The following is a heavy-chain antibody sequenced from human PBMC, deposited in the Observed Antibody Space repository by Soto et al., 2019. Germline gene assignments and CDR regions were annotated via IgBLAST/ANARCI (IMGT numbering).Heavy chain of an antibody. CDR1: GFTFSNYA. CDR2: ILYDGSNE. Sequence: SLRLSCAASGFTFSNYAMHWVRQAPGKGLEWVAVILYDGSNEYYADSVKGRFTVSRDNSKNTLYLQMNSLRAEDTAVYHCARAKGYYDSSGPDYWGQGTLVTVSS. J-gene: IGHJ4*02. V-gene: IGHV3-30-3*01. CDR3: ARAKGYYDSSGPDY. D-gene: IGHD3-22*01.